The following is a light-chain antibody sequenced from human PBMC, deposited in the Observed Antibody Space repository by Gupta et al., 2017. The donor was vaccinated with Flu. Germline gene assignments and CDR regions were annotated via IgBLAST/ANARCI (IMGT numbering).Light chain of an antibody. J-gene: IGKJ2*01. CDR3: MQGTAWPYA. CDR2: KVS. CDR1: PILLHRNGNPY. V-gene: IGKV2-30*02. Sequence: ISCRSSPILLHRNGNPYLHWFQQRPGQSPRRLIYKVSNRDSGVPDRFRGSGSGSDFTLKISRVEADDVGVYYCMQGTAWPYAFGQGTKLEI.